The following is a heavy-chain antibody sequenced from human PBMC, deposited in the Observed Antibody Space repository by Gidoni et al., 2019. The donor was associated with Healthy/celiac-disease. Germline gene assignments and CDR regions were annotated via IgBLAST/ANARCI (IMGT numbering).Heavy chain of an antibody. D-gene: IGHD3-9*01. J-gene: IGHJ4*02. CDR2: IKRKTDGGTT. V-gene: IGHV3-15*01. CDR1: GFTFSTAW. CDR3: TAPEGLTGYSSFDY. Sequence: EVQLVESGGGLVKPGGSLRLSCAASGFTFSTAWMSWVRQAPGKGLEWVGLIKRKTDGGTTDYAAPVKGRFTISRDDSKNTLYLQMNSLKTEDTAVYYWTAPEGLTGYSSFDYWGQGTLVTVSS.